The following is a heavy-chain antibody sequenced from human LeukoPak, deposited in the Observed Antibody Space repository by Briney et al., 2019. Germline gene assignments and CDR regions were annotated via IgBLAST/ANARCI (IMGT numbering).Heavy chain of an antibody. Sequence: GGSLRLSCAASGFTFSSYGMHWVRQAPGKGLEWVAVIWYDGSNKYYADSVKGQFTISRDNSKNTLYLQMNSLRAEDTAVYYCARDYLVATIYYYYGMDVWGQGTTVTVSS. CDR3: ARDYLVATIYYYYGMDV. CDR1: GFTFSSYG. J-gene: IGHJ6*02. CDR2: IWYDGSNK. D-gene: IGHD5-12*01. V-gene: IGHV3-30*19.